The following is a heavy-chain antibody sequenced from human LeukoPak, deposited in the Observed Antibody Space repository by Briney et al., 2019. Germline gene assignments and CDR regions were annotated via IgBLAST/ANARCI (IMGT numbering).Heavy chain of an antibody. CDR1: GYTFTSYA. J-gene: IGHJ5*02. CDR3: AREITIPSRSWFDP. V-gene: IGHV1-3*01. Sequence: ASVKVSCKASGYTFTSYAMHWVRQAPGQRLEWMGWINAGNGNTKCSQKFQGRVTITRDTSASTAYMELSSLRSEDTAVYYCAREITIPSRSWFDPWGQGTLVTVSS. CDR2: INAGNGNT. D-gene: IGHD3-9*01.